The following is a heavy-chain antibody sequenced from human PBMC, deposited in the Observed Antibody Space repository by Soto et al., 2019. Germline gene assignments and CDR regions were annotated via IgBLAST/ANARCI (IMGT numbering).Heavy chain of an antibody. J-gene: IGHJ5*02. CDR3: AGYSSGWYGPNWFDP. D-gene: IGHD6-19*01. Sequence: GGSLRLSCAASGFTFSSYSMNWVRQAPGKGLEWVSSISSSSSYIYYADSVKGRFTISRDNAKNSLYLQMNSLRAEDTAVYYCAGYSSGWYGPNWFDPWGQGTLVTVSS. CDR2: ISSSSSYI. CDR1: GFTFSSYS. V-gene: IGHV3-21*01.